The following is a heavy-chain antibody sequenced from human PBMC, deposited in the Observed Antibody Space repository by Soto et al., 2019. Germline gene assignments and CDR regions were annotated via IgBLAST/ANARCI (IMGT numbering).Heavy chain of an antibody. CDR1: GFTFSSYS. Sequence: GSLRLSCAASGFTFSSYSMNWVRQAPGKGLEWVPSISSSSSYIYYADSVKGRFTISRDNAKNSLYLQMNSLRAEDTAVYYCARDLGPDGYKPPYDYWGQGTLVTVSS. D-gene: IGHD5-12*01. CDR2: ISSSSSYI. CDR3: ARDLGPDGYKPPYDY. J-gene: IGHJ4*02. V-gene: IGHV3-21*01.